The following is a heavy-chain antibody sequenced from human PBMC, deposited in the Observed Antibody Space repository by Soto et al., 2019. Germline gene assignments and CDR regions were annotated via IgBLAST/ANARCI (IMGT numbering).Heavy chain of an antibody. D-gene: IGHD1-20*01. CDR2: ISSSSSYI. J-gene: IGHJ5*02. V-gene: IGHV3-21*01. CDR3: ARDPSITGTNCFDP. Sequence: EVQLVESGGGLVKPGGSLRLSCAASGFTFSSYSMNWVRQAPGKGLEWVSSISSSSSYIYYEDSVKGRFTISRDNAKNSRYLQMNSRRAEDTAAYYCARDPSITGTNCFDPWGQGTLVTVSS. CDR1: GFTFSSYS.